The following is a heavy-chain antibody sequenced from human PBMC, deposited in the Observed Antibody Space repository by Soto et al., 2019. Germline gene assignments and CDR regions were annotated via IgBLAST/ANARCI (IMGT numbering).Heavy chain of an antibody. CDR1: GYSFTNYW. J-gene: IGHJ6*04. CDR2: SDPSDSYT. CDR3: ARHLKADLVGIQRDMEV. D-gene: IGHD5-18*01. Sequence: GESLNISCQGSGYSFTNYWISWVRQMPRKGLARVGRSDPSDSYTNYGPSLEGHLTDSRDKTISTAYLQWSSEKDSGTGMYYCARHLKADLVGIQRDMEVWATGPTVTLS. V-gene: IGHV5-10-1*01.